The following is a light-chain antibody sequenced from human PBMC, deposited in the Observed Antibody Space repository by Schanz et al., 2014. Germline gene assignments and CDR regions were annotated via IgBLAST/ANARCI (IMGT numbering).Light chain of an antibody. CDR2: RTS. V-gene: IGKV3D-20*02. J-gene: IGKJ1*01. CDR1: QSVSGSY. CDR3: QQRSNWPPVWT. Sequence: EIVLTQSPGTLSLSPGERATLSCGASQSVSGSYLAWYQQKPGQAPRLLIYRTSNRATGVPARFSGSGSGTEFTLTISSLQSEDVAVYYCQQRSNWPPVWTFGQGTKVEIK.